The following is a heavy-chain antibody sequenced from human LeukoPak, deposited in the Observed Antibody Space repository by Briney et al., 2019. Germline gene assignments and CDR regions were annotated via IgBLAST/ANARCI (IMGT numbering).Heavy chain of an antibody. CDR1: GGSISSYY. Sequence: SETLSLTCTVSGGSISSYYWSWIRQPAGKGLEWIGRIYTSGSTNYNPSLKSRVTMSVDTSKNQFSLKLSSVTAADTAVYYCARSPPDYYDSSGYLDYWGQGTLVTVSS. CDR2: IYTSGST. D-gene: IGHD3-22*01. J-gene: IGHJ4*02. V-gene: IGHV4-4*07. CDR3: ARSPPDYYDSSGYLDY.